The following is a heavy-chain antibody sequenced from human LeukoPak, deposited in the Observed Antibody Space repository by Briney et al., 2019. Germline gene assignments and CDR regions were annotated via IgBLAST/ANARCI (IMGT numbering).Heavy chain of an antibody. Sequence: GGSLRLSGAASGFPLSSYWMHWVHQTAGKGLVWVSRINSGGSGTSYADSVEGRFTISRDNAKNILYLQMNSLRAEDTALYYCATSLVPLTEYWGQGTLVTVSS. CDR2: INSGGSGT. V-gene: IGHV3-74*01. D-gene: IGHD2-8*02. CDR3: ATSLVPLTEY. CDR1: GFPLSSYW. J-gene: IGHJ4*02.